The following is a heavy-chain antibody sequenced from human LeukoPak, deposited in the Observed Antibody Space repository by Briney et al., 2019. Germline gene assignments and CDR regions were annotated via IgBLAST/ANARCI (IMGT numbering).Heavy chain of an antibody. CDR1: GGSISSGGYY. CDR2: IYYSGST. CDR3: XXXXXXXXXXXXXRLDGMDV. D-gene: IGHD3-9*01. J-gene: IGHJ6*02. V-gene: IGHV4-31*03. Sequence: PSETLSLTCTVSGGSISSGGYYWSWIRQHPGKGLEWIGYIYYSGSTYYNPSLKSRVTISVDTSKNQFSLKLSSVTAADTAVYYXXXXXXXXXXXXXXRLDGMDVWGQGTTVTVSS.